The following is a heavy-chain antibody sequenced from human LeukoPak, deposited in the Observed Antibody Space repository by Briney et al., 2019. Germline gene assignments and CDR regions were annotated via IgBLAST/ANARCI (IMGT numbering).Heavy chain of an antibody. J-gene: IGHJ4*02. CDR3: AKFHATWYGDT. V-gene: IGHV5-51*01. CDR2: IYPGNSHT. CDR1: GYNFATYW. D-gene: IGHD6-13*01. Sequence: GESLKISCQGSGYNFATYWIVWVRQMPGKGLEWMGIIYPGNSHTRYSPSFQGQVTISADTSISTAYLHWSSLQTSDTAMYYCAKFHATWYGDTWGQGTLVTVSS.